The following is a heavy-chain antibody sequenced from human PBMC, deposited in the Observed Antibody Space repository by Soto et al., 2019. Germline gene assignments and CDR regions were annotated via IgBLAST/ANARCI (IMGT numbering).Heavy chain of an antibody. CDR3: ARGYCSGGSCYPGY. CDR1: GFTVSSNY. J-gene: IGHJ4*02. V-gene: IGHV3-66*01. Sequence: EVQLVESGGGLVQPGGSLRLCCAASGFTVSSNYMSWVRQAPGKGLEWVSVIYSGGSTYYADSVKGRFTISRDNSKNTLYLQMNSQRAEDTAVYYCARGYCSGGSCYPGYWGQGNLVTVSS. CDR2: IYSGGST. D-gene: IGHD2-15*01.